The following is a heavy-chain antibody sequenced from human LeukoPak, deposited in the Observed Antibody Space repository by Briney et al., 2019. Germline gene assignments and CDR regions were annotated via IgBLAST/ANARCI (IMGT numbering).Heavy chain of an antibody. CDR1: GFTFSSYA. Sequence: PGGSLRLSCAASGFTFSSYAMHWARQAPGKGLEWVAVISYDGSNKYYADSVKGRFTSSRDNAKNSLYLQMNSLRAEDTAVYYCARIGHYDSSGYYHYYYYMDVWGKGTTVTVSS. D-gene: IGHD3-22*01. J-gene: IGHJ6*03. CDR3: ARIGHYDSSGYYHYYYYMDV. CDR2: ISYDGSNK. V-gene: IGHV3-30-3*01.